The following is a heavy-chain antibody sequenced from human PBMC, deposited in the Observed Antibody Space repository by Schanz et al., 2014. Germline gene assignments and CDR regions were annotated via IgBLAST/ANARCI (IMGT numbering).Heavy chain of an antibody. D-gene: IGHD6-6*01. V-gene: IGHV3-53*01. Sequence: EVQLVESGGGLIQPGGSLRLSCAASGFTVSSNYMSWVRQAPGKGLEWVAVIYSGGSTFYTDSVKGRFTISRDNSKNTLYLQMNSLIAEDTAVYYCARGGAYRSPSPVFYFDYWGQGTLVTVSS. CDR1: GFTVSSNY. J-gene: IGHJ4*02. CDR3: ARGGAYRSPSPVFYFDY. CDR2: IYSGGST.